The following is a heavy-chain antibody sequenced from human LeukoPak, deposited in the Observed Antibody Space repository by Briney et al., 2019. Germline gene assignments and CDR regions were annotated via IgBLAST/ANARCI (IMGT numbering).Heavy chain of an antibody. CDR3: ARDHDNFFDY. CDR2: ITTSGDNA. CDR1: AFTFTGYA. V-gene: IGHV3-23*01. D-gene: IGHD3-9*01. Sequence: PGGSLRLFCPASAFTFTGYAMSWGRQAPGKGLEWVSAITTSGDNAYYVDSVKGRFTMSRDNSKNTLYLQMNSLGADDTAVYYCARDHDNFFDYWGQGTLVSVST. J-gene: IGHJ4*02.